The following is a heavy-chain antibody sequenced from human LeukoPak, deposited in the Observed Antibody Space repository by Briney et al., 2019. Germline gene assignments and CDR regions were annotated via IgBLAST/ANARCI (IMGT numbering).Heavy chain of an antibody. J-gene: IGHJ4*02. V-gene: IGHV4-59*01. Sequence: SETLSLTCAVYGGSFSGYFWSWIRQPPGKGPEWIGYIYYSGSTNYNPSLKSRVTISVDTSKNQFSLKLSSVTAADTAVYYCAREGTRTGSFDYWGQGTLVTVSS. D-gene: IGHD3/OR15-3a*01. CDR3: AREGTRTGSFDY. CDR2: IYYSGST. CDR1: GGSFSGYF.